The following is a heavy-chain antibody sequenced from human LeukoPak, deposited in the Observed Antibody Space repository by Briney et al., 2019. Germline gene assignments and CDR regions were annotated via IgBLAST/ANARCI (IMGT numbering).Heavy chain of an antibody. CDR2: IKSKDDGETI. D-gene: IGHD6-13*01. CDR1: GGSINSYYW. Sequence: ETLSLTCTVSGGSINSYYWMSWIRQAPGKGLEWVARIKSKDDGETIDYNAPVKGRFTISRDDSKNTLYLEMNSLKNEDTAMYYCTVRSSIWSQGTLVTVSS. V-gene: IGHV3-15*01. J-gene: IGHJ4*02. CDR3: TVRSSI.